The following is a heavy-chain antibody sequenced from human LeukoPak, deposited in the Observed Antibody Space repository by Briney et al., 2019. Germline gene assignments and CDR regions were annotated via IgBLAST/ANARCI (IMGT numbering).Heavy chain of an antibody. J-gene: IGHJ4*02. V-gene: IGHV4-59*08. CDR3: ARHLTGWSFY. D-gene: IGHD3-10*01. Sequence: SETLSLTCTVSGGSIGSYYWSWIRQPPGKGLEWIGYIYYSGSTNYNPSLKSRVTISVDTSKNQFSLKLSSVTAADTAVYYCARHLTGWSFYWGQGTLVTVSS. CDR2: IYYSGST. CDR1: GGSIGSYY.